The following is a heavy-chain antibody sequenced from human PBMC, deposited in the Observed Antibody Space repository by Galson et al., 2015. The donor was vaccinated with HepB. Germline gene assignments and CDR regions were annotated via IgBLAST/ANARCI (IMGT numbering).Heavy chain of an antibody. Sequence: SVKVSCKVSGYTLTELSMHWVRQAPGKGLEWMGGFDPEDGETIYAQKFQGRVTMTEDTSTDTAYMELSSLRSEDTAVYYCATLGFIVGSRGYWGQGTLVTVSS. CDR2: FDPEDGET. CDR1: GYTLTELS. J-gene: IGHJ4*02. D-gene: IGHD1-26*01. V-gene: IGHV1-24*01. CDR3: ATLGFIVGSRGY.